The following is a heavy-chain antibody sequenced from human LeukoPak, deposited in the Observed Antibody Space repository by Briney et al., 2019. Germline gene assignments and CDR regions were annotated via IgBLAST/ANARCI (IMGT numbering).Heavy chain of an antibody. CDR1: GGSISSSSYY. J-gene: IGHJ6*03. CDR3: ARVRADFWSGFPRDYYYYMDV. Sequence: SETLSLTCTVSGGSISSSSYYWGWIRQPPGKGLEWIGSIYYSGSTYYNPSLKSRVTISVDTSKNQFSLKLSSVTAADTAVYYCARVRADFWSGFPRDYYYYMDVWGKGTTVTVSS. D-gene: IGHD3-3*01. CDR2: IYYSGST. V-gene: IGHV4-39*07.